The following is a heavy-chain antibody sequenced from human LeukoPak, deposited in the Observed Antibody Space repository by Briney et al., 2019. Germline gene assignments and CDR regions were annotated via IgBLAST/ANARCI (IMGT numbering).Heavy chain of an antibody. V-gene: IGHV3-23*01. Sequence: PGGSLRPSCAASGFTFSSYAMSWVRQAAGKGLEWVSAIRDSGSSTHYADSVKGRFTTSRDNSKNTLFLQMNSLRAEDTAIYYCAKYGPQDSGSTHFDYWGQGALVTVSS. CDR1: GFTFSSYA. CDR2: IRDSGSST. D-gene: IGHD1-26*01. CDR3: AKYGPQDSGSTHFDY. J-gene: IGHJ4*02.